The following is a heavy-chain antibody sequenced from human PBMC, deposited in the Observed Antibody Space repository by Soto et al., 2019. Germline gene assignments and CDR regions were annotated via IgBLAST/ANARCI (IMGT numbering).Heavy chain of an antibody. CDR1: GFTFSSYA. D-gene: IGHD5-18*01. V-gene: IGHV3-30-3*01. CDR2: ISYDGSNK. CDR3: ARVDTAMGGPFDY. Sequence: GGSLRLSCAASGFTFSSYAMHWVRQAPGKGLEWVAVISYDGSNKYYADSVKGRFTISRDNSKNTLYLQMNSLRAEDTAVYYCARVDTAMGGPFDYWGQGTLVTVSS. J-gene: IGHJ4*02.